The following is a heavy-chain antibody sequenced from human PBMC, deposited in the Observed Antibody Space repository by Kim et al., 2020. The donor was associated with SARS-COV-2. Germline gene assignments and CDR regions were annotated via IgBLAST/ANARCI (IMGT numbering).Heavy chain of an antibody. Sequence: GGSLRLSCATSGFNFSTSALSWVRHTPGAGLEWVSGISPRGANKYYADSVKGRFTISRDNSRNTLFLQMNSLRAEDTAVYYCAKDRKYLWFGEVWGQGT. CDR2: ISPRGANK. J-gene: IGHJ4*02. CDR3: AKDRKYLWFGEV. CDR1: GFNFSTSA. D-gene: IGHD3-10*01. V-gene: IGHV3-23*01.